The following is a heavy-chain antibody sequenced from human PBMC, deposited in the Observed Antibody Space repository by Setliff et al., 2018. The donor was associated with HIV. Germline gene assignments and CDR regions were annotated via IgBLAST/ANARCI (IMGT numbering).Heavy chain of an antibody. Sequence: SETLSLTCTVSGGSMSNHYWSWIRQPAGKGLELIGRIFSSERTNYNPSLKSRVTLSVDTSKNQFSLKLSSVTAADTAVYYCARTLIVVVWVGAFDIRGQGTMVTVSS. D-gene: IGHD2-21*01. CDR2: IFSSERT. CDR1: GGSMSNHY. J-gene: IGHJ3*02. CDR3: ARTLIVVVWVGAFDI. V-gene: IGHV4-4*07.